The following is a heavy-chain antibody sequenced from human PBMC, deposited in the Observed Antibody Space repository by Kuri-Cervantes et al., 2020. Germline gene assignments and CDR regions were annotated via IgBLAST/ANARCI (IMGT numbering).Heavy chain of an antibody. D-gene: IGHD3-9*01. V-gene: IGHV1-18*01. CDR3: TRILRYFDWLLDNDAFDI. CDR2: ISAYNGNT. J-gene: IGHJ3*02. Sequence: ASVKVSCKASGYTFTSYGISWVRQAPGQGLEWMGWISAYNGNTNYAQKLQGRVTMTTDTSTSTAYMELRSLRSNDTAVYYCTRILRYFDWLLDNDAFDIWGQGTMVTVSS. CDR1: GYTFTSYG.